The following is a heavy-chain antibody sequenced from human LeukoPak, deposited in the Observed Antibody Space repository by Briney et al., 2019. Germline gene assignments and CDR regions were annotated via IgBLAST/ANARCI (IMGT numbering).Heavy chain of an antibody. V-gene: IGHV1-69*04. CDR1: GGTFSSYA. CDR2: ITPILGIA. CDR3: ARGIGGKYNWFDP. J-gene: IGHJ5*02. Sequence: APVKVSCKASGGTFSSYAISWVRQAPGQGLEWMGRITPILGIANYAQKLQGRVTITADESTSTAYMELSSLRSEDTAVYYCARGIGGKYNWFDPWGQGTLVTVSS. D-gene: IGHD3-10*01.